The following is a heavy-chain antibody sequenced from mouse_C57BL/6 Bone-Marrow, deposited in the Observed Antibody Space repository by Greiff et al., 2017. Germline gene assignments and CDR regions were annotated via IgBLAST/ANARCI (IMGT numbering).Heavy chain of an antibody. Sequence: EVKLMESGGGLVKPGGSLKLSCAASGFTFSSYAMSWVRQTPEKRLEWVATISDGGSYTYYPDNVKGRFTISRDNAKNNLYLQMSHLKSEDTAMYYCARPPYDYYAMDYWGQGTSVTVSS. J-gene: IGHJ4*01. CDR3: ARPPYDYYAMDY. CDR1: GFTFSSYA. CDR2: ISDGGSYT. V-gene: IGHV5-4*03.